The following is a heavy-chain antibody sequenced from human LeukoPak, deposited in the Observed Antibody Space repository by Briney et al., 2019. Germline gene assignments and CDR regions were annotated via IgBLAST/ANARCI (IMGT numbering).Heavy chain of an antibody. CDR2: IYSGGST. V-gene: IGHV3-53*04. CDR3: ARVRSSSWRYFDY. Sequence: PGGSLRLSCAASGFTVSSNYMSWVRQAPGQGLEWVSVIYSGGSTYYADSVKGRFTISRHNSKNTLYLQMNSLRAEDTAVYYCARVRSSSWRYFDYWGQGTLVTVSS. D-gene: IGHD6-13*01. CDR1: GFTVSSNY. J-gene: IGHJ4*02.